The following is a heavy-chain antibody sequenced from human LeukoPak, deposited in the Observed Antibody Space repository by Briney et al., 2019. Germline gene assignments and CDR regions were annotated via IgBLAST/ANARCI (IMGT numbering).Heavy chain of an antibody. CDR3: ARIPGGWLQSYFDY. Sequence: GESLKISCKGSGYSFTSYWIXXVXXXXXKXLEWMGIIYPGDSDTRYSPSFQGQVTISADKSISTAYLQWSSLKASDTAMYYCARIPGGWLQSYFDYWGQGTLVTVSS. CDR2: IYPGDSDT. CDR1: GYSFTSYW. D-gene: IGHD5-24*01. J-gene: IGHJ4*02. V-gene: IGHV5-51*01.